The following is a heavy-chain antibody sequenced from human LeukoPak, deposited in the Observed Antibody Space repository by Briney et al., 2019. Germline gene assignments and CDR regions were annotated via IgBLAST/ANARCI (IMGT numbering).Heavy chain of an antibody. Sequence: SETLSLTCTVSGGSISSGSYYWSWIRQPAGTGLEWLGRIYTSGSTNYNPSLKSRVTISVDTSKNQFSLKLSSVTAADTAVYYCARSAASPRYFDYWGQGTLVTVSS. D-gene: IGHD2-15*01. CDR1: GGSISSGSYY. V-gene: IGHV4-61*02. J-gene: IGHJ4*02. CDR2: IYTSGST. CDR3: ARSAASPRYFDY.